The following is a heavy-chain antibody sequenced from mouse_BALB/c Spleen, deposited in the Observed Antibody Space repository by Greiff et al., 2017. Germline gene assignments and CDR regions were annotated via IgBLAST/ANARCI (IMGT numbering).Heavy chain of an antibody. CDR2: ISSGGST. CDR1: GFTFSSYA. D-gene: IGHD2-3*01. Sequence: EVQLMESGGGLVKPGGSLKLSCAASGFTFSSYAMSWVRQTPEKRLEWVASISSGGSTYYPDSVKGRFTISRDNARNILYLQMSSLRSEDTAMYYCERVYDGYYDFDYWGQGTTLTVSA. V-gene: IGHV5-6-5*01. CDR3: ERVYDGYYDFDY. J-gene: IGHJ2*01.